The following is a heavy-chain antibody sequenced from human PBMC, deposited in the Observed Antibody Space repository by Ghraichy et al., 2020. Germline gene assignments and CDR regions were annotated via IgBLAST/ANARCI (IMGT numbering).Heavy chain of an antibody. CDR2: IWYDGSNK. Sequence: LSLTCAASGFTFSSYGMHWVRQAPGKGLEWVTVIWYDGSNKYYADSVKGRFTISRDNSKNTLYLQMNSLRAEDTAVYYCARDLGDGYNDLDYWGQGTLVTVSS. J-gene: IGHJ4*02. CDR3: ARDLGDGYNDLDY. V-gene: IGHV3-33*01. D-gene: IGHD5-24*01. CDR1: GFTFSSYG.